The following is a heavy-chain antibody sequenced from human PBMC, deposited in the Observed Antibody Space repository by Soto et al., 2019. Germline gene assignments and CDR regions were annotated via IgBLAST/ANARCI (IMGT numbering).Heavy chain of an antibody. CDR3: AKGPPGGALAS. V-gene: IGHV3-30*18. J-gene: IGHJ5*02. Sequence: GGSLRLSCAASGFSFSTSGMHWVRQAPGKGLEWLAVISYDEKFKSSAESVKGRFTISRDNSKNTLYVQMNSLRAEDTAVYYCAKGPPGGALASWGQGTLVTVSS. CDR1: GFSFSTSG. CDR2: ISYDEKFK. D-gene: IGHD3-10*01.